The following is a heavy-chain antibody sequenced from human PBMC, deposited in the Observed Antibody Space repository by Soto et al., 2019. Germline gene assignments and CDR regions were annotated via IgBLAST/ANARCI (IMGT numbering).Heavy chain of an antibody. CDR1: GQSFSGHS. Sequence: QVQLQQWGAGLVKPSETLSLSCAVYGQSFSGHSWAWIRQPPGKGLEWIGEINESGSTYYNPSLKGRVTMSTDTSKNQLYLMLSSVSATDTAAYFCARGSGIVALPGELEDVNYDYWGQGTLVNVSS. CDR2: INESGST. V-gene: IGHV4-34*01. CDR3: ARGSGIVALPGELEDVNYDY. D-gene: IGHD1-1*01. J-gene: IGHJ4*02.